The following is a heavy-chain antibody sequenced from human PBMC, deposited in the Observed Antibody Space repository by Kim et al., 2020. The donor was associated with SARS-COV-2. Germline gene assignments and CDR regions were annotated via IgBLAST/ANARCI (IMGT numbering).Heavy chain of an antibody. CDR3: TTDFEGGSYSRAHSL. Sequence: GGSLRLSCAASGFTFSNAWMSWVRQAPGKGLEWVGRIKSKTDGGTTDYAAPVKGRFTISRDDSKNTLYLQMNSLKTGDTAVYYCTTDFEGGSYSRAHSLWGQGTLVTVSS. D-gene: IGHD1-26*01. CDR1: GFTFSNAW. J-gene: IGHJ4*02. CDR2: IKSKTDGGTT. V-gene: IGHV3-15*01.